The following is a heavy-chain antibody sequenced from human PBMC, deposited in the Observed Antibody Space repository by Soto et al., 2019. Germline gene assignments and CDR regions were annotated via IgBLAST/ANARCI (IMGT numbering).Heavy chain of an antibody. CDR1: GYSFAGYW. Sequence: GESLKISCKGSGYSFAGYWITWVRQKPGKGLEWMGRIDPSDSDTRYSPSFQGQVTISADKSISTAYLQWSSLKASDTAMYYCARYCSSTSCYNYYGMDVWGQGTTVTVSS. J-gene: IGHJ6*02. V-gene: IGHV5-10-1*04. D-gene: IGHD2-2*02. CDR3: ARYCSSTSCYNYYGMDV. CDR2: IDPSDSDT.